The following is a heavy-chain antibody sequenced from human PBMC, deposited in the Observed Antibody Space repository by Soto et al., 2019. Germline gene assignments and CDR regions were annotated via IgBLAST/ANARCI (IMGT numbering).Heavy chain of an antibody. D-gene: IGHD4-17*01. V-gene: IGHV3-30-3*01. J-gene: IGHJ6*01. Sequence: QVQLVESGGGVVQPGRSLRLSCAASGFTFSSYAMHWVRQAPGKGLEWVAVISYDGSNKYYADSVKGRFTISRDNSKNTLYLQMNSLRAEDTAVYYCARDVDYGDRSGGMGVW. CDR3: ARDVDYGDRSGGMGV. CDR1: GFTFSSYA. CDR2: ISYDGSNK.